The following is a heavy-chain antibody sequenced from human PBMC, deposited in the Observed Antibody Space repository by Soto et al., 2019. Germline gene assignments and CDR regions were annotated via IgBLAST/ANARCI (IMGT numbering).Heavy chain of an antibody. V-gene: IGHV1-2*02. Sequence: QVQLVQSGAEVTEPGDSVRVSCEASGYTFSAYYIHWVRPAPGQGLEWMGWINPKFGDTTYAQDFQGRVTMTRDMAISTVDMELSRLTADDTAIYYCARNMDYYYGPGSGNGHGVWGQGTTVTVFS. CDR1: GYTFSAYY. CDR2: INPKFGDT. J-gene: IGHJ6*02. CDR3: ARNMDYYYGPGSGNGHGV. D-gene: IGHD3-10*01.